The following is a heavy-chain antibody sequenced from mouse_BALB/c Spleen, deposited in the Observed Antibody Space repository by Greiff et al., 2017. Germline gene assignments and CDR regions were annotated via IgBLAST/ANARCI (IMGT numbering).Heavy chain of an antibody. CDR3: ARGNWGKNYYAMDY. D-gene: IGHD4-1*01. V-gene: IGHV5-6-5*01. CDR2: ISSGGST. Sequence: EVKVVESGGGLVKPGGSLKLSCAASGFTFSSYAMSWVHQTPEKRLEWVASISSGGSTYYPDSVKGRFTISRDNARNILYLQMSSLRSEDTAMYYCARGNWGKNYYAMDYWGQGTSVTVSS. J-gene: IGHJ4*01. CDR1: GFTFSSYA.